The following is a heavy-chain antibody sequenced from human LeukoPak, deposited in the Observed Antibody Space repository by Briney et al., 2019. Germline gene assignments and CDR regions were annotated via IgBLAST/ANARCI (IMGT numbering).Heavy chain of an antibody. V-gene: IGHV4-39*07. CDR1: GGSISSSSYY. Sequence: SETLSLTCTVSGGSISSSSYYWGWIRQPPGKGLEWVGSIYYSGSTYYNPSLKSRVTLSVDPSKNQFSLNLSSVPATDPAVYFCARAGRRHHDSSGSYYYYYYMDVWGKGTTVTVSS. CDR3: ARAGRRHHDSSGSYYYYYYMDV. D-gene: IGHD3-22*01. CDR2: IYYSGST. J-gene: IGHJ6*03.